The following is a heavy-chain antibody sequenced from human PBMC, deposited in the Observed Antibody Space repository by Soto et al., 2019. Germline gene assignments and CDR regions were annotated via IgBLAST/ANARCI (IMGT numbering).Heavy chain of an antibody. D-gene: IGHD6-13*01. J-gene: IGHJ6*03. CDR3: AIAPYFIAATPTGYYFYMDV. CDR1: GGSISSGGYY. V-gene: IGHV4-31*03. CDR2: IYYSGST. Sequence: SETLSLTCTVSGGSISSGGYYWSWIRQHPGKGLEWIGYIYYSGSTYYNPSLKSRVTISEDTSKNQFSLKMSSVTAADTAVYYCAIAPYFIAATPTGYYFYMDVWGKGTPVTVSS.